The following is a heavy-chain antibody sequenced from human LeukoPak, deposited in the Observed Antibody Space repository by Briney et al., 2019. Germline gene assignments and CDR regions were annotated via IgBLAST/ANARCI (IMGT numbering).Heavy chain of an antibody. V-gene: IGHV4-34*01. J-gene: IGHJ4*02. D-gene: IGHD5-24*01. CDR2: INHSGST. CDR3: ARGERWLQLGYFDY. Sequence: SETLSLTCAVDGGSFSGYYWSWIRQPPGKGLEWIGEINHSGSTNYNPSLKSRVTISVDTSKNQFSLKLSSVTAADTAVYYCARGERWLQLGYFDYWGQGTLVTVSS. CDR1: GGSFSGYY.